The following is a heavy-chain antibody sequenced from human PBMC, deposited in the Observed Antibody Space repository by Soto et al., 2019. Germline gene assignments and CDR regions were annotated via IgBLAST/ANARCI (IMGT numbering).Heavy chain of an antibody. CDR1: GGSISSSNW. D-gene: IGHD6-19*01. CDR3: ARGRGSGWANNWFDP. CDR2: IYHSGST. V-gene: IGHV4-4*02. J-gene: IGHJ5*02. Sequence: SETLSLTCAVSGGSISSSNWWSWVRQPPGKGPEWIGEIYHSGSTNYNPSLKSRVTISVDKSKNQFSLKLSSVTAADTAVYYCARGRGSGWANNWFDPWGQGTLVTVSS.